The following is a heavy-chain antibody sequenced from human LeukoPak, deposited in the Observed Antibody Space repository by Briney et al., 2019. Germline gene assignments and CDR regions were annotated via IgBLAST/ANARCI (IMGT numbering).Heavy chain of an antibody. V-gene: IGHV3-23*01. D-gene: IGHD6-19*01. CDR2: ISGSGGST. J-gene: IGHJ5*02. CDR1: GFTFSSYA. CDR3: AKARYSSGWYRSFDP. Sequence: GGSLRLSCAASGFTFSSYAMSWVRQAPGKGLEWVSAISGSGGSTYYADSVKGRFTISRDNSKNTLYLQMNSLRAEDTAVYYCAKARYSSGWYRSFDPWGQGTLVTVSS.